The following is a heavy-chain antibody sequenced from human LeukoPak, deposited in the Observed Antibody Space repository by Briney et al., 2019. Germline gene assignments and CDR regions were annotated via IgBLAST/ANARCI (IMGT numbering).Heavy chain of an antibody. CDR1: GYSFTNYW. Sequence: GESLKISCKGSGYSFTNYWISWVRQIPGKGLEWMGRIDPSDSYTGYSPSFQGHVTISADKSITTAYLQWSRLKASDTAMYYCARPLQCSSATCPLDYWGQGILVTVSS. D-gene: IGHD2-2*01. V-gene: IGHV5-10-1*01. J-gene: IGHJ4*02. CDR2: IDPSDSYT. CDR3: ARPLQCSSATCPLDY.